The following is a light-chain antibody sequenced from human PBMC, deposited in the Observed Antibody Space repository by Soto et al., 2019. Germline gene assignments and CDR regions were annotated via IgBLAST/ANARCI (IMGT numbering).Light chain of an antibody. J-gene: IGKJ2*01. CDR1: QGINNW. CDR3: QQANSFPYT. CDR2: ATS. V-gene: IGKV1-12*01. Sequence: DIQMTQSPSSVSASVGGRVTITCRASQGINNWLAWYQQQPGKAPKLLIYATSSLHSGVPSRFSGSGSGTDFTLTISSLQPEDFATYYCQQANSFPYTFGQGTKLEIK.